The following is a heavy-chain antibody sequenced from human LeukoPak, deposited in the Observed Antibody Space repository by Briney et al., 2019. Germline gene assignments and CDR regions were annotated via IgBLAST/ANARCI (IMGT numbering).Heavy chain of an antibody. V-gene: IGHV3-74*01. CDR3: ARGMAFYPSDY. CDR2: INSDGSST. CDR1: GFTFRSYW. J-gene: IGHJ4*02. D-gene: IGHD3-3*02. Sequence: AGGSLRLSCAASGFTFRSYWMHWVRQTPGKGLAWVSRINSDGSSTSYADSVKGRFTISRDNAKNTLYLQMNSLRAEDTAVYYCARGMAFYPSDYWGQGTRVTVSS.